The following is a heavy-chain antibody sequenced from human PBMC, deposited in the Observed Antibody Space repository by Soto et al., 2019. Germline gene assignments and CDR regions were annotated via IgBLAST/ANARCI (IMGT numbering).Heavy chain of an antibody. CDR3: ANRAHGYYFDY. CDR2: INHSGST. Sequence: PSETLSLTCAVYGGSFSCYYWSWIRQPPGKGLEWIGEINHSGSTNYNPSLKSRVTISVDTSKNQFSLKLSSVTAADTAVYYCANRAHGYYFDYWGQGTLVTVSS. V-gene: IGHV4-34*01. J-gene: IGHJ4*02. CDR1: GGSFSCYY. D-gene: IGHD5-12*01.